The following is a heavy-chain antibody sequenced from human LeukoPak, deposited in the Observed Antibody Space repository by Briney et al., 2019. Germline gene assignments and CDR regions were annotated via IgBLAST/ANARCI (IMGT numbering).Heavy chain of an antibody. CDR2: IYYSGST. CDR3: ARRSPKTGEFDY. J-gene: IGHJ4*02. Sequence: PSETLSLTCTVSGVSISSSSYYWGWIRQPPGKGLEWIGSIYYSGSTYYNPSLKSRVTISVDTSKNQFSLKLSSVTAADTAVYYCARRSPKTGEFDYWGQGTLVTVSS. D-gene: IGHD7-27*01. V-gene: IGHV4-39*01. CDR1: GVSISSSSYY.